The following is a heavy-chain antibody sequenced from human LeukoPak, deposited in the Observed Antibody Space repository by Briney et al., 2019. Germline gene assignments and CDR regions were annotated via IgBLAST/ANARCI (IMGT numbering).Heavy chain of an antibody. CDR3: ARDSIGGGIAAAGTIYYFDY. Sequence: ASVKVSCKVSGYTLTELSMHWVRQAPGKGLEWMGGFDPEDGETIYAQKFQGRVTMTTDTSTSTAYMELRSLRSDDTAVYYCARDSIGGGIAAAGTIYYFDYWGQGTLVTVSS. D-gene: IGHD6-13*01. CDR1: GYTLTELS. V-gene: IGHV1-24*01. CDR2: FDPEDGET. J-gene: IGHJ4*02.